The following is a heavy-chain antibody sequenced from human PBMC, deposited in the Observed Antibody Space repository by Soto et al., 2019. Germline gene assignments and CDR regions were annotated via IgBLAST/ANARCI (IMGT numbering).Heavy chain of an antibody. CDR3: ARGPTYNQVSIGYQPFHP. CDR2: IHYSGGATYSP. Sequence: QVQLQESGPGLVEPSQTLSLICTVSGASIISDGYYWTWIRQHPGKGLEWLGDIHYSGGATYSPSFHPSLKSRIAISVDTTKKLFSLRLTAESAADTAVEYGARGPTYNQVSIGYQPFHPWGPGTLVTVST. J-gene: IGHJ5*02. CDR1: GASIISDGYY. D-gene: IGHD3-22*01. V-gene: IGHV4-31*03.